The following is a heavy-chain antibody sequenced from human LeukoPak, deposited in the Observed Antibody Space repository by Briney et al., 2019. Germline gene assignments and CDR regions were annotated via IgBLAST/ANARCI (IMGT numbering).Heavy chain of an antibody. CDR3: ARDRWEPVVVVPAAIAF. Sequence: GGSLRLSCAASGFTFSTYSMNWVRQAPGRGLEWLSYIRSSGTTTYYADSVKGRFTISRDNAKNSLYLQMNSLRAEDTAVYYCARDRWEPVVVVPAAIAFWGQGTLVTVSS. CDR2: IRSSGTTT. D-gene: IGHD2-2*01. J-gene: IGHJ4*02. V-gene: IGHV3-48*04. CDR1: GFTFSTYS.